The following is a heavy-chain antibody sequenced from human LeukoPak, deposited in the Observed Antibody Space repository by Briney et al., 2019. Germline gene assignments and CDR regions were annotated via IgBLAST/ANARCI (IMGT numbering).Heavy chain of an antibody. J-gene: IGHJ6*02. CDR1: GFTFSDYY. CDR2: ISSSGSTR. Sequence: GGSLRLSCAASGFTFSDYYMSRIRQAPGKGLEWVSYISSSGSTRYYADSVKGRFTISRDNAKNSLYLQMNSLRAEDTAVYYCARDLPPAPWNGMDVWGQGTTVTVSS. D-gene: IGHD2-2*01. CDR3: ARDLPPAPWNGMDV. V-gene: IGHV3-11*04.